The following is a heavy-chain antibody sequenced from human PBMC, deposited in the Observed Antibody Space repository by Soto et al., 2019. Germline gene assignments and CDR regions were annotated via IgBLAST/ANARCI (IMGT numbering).Heavy chain of an antibody. CDR2: IKQDGSEI. V-gene: IGHV3-7*05. J-gene: IGHJ4*02. CDR1: GFTFSSYW. CDR3: AISISAIPGDS. D-gene: IGHD2-2*01. Sequence: EVQLVESGGGLVQSGGSLRLSCAASGFTFSSYWMSWVRQGPGKGPEWVANIKQDGSEIYYVDSVKGRFTISRDNAKSSKYLQMTSLRADDPAVYHCAISISAIPGDSWGQGTLVTVSS.